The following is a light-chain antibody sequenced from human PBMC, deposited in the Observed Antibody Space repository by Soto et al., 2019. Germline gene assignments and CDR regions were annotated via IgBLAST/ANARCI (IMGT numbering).Light chain of an antibody. V-gene: IGLV1-40*01. Sequence: QSALTQPPSVSGAPGQRVTISCTGSSSNIGAGYDVHWYQQLPGTAPKLLIYDNIKRPSGVPDRFSGSKSGTSASLAITGLQADDEADYYCQSYDSSLSGYVFGTGTKVTVL. CDR3: QSYDSSLSGYV. J-gene: IGLJ1*01. CDR2: DNI. CDR1: SSNIGAGYD.